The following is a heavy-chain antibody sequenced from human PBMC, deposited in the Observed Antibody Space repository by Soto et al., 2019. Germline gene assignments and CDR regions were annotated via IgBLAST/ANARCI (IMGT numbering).Heavy chain of an antibody. J-gene: IGHJ5*02. Sequence: SETLSLTCTVSGGSISSGDYYWSWIRQPPGKGLEWIGYIYYSGSTYYNPSLKSRVTISVDTSKNQFSLKLSSVTAADTAVYYCARGEETAYCGGDCSPSDWFDPWGQGTLV. D-gene: IGHD2-21*02. CDR3: ARGEETAYCGGDCSPSDWFDP. CDR2: IYYSGST. V-gene: IGHV4-30-4*01. CDR1: GGSISSGDYY.